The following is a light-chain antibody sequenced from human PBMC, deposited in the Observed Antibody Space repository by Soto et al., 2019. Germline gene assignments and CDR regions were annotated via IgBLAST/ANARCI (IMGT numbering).Light chain of an antibody. CDR1: QSVRSSY. Sequence: EIVMTQSPVTLSVSPGERATLSCRASQSVRSSYLAWYQQKPGQAPRLLIYGASSRATGIPDRFSGSGSGTDFTLTISRLEPEDFAVYYCQQYGSSPPLSFGGGTKVDIK. J-gene: IGKJ4*01. V-gene: IGKV3-20*01. CDR2: GAS. CDR3: QQYGSSPPLS.